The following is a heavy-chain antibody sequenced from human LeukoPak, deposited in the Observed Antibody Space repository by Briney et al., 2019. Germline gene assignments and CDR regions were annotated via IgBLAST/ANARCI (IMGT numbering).Heavy chain of an antibody. CDR1: GFTFSSYA. Sequence: PGGSLRLSCAASGFTFSSYAMSWVRQAPGKGLEWVSAISGSGGSTYYADSVKGRFTISRDNSKNTLYLQMNSLRAEDTAVYYCAKDLGYFWSGDDAFDIWGQGTMVTVSS. J-gene: IGHJ3*02. V-gene: IGHV3-23*01. CDR2: ISGSGGST. CDR3: AKDLGYFWSGDDAFDI. D-gene: IGHD3-3*01.